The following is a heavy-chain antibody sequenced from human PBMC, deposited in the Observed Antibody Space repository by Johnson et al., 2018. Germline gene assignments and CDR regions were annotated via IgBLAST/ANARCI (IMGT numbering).Heavy chain of an antibody. CDR1: GYTLTELS. CDR3: ATARLYSGSYLPRVYYYYGMDV. CDR2: FDPEDGET. Sequence: QVKLVQSGAEVKKXGASVKVXCKVSGYTLTELSMHWVRQAPGKGLEWMGGFDPEDGETIYAQKFQGRVTMTEDTSTDTAYMELRSLRSEDTAVYYCATARLYSGSYLPRVYYYYGMDVWGKGTTVTVSS. J-gene: IGHJ6*04. V-gene: IGHV1-24*01. D-gene: IGHD1-26*01.